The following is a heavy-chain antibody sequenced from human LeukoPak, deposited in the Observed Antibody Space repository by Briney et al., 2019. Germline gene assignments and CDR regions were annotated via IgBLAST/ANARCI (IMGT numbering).Heavy chain of an antibody. D-gene: IGHD2-15*01. CDR2: IMSKTGGETA. J-gene: IGHJ3*01. CDR3: TTGYRSRGSYHGDAASEF. CDR1: VLIIDNWC. V-gene: IGHV3-15*01. Sequence: PGGSLRFSYAASVLIIDNWCIWWRRQAPGKGLGWVGRIMSKTGGETAHYAAPVKGRFSISRDDSKNTLYLQMNSLKTEDTGLYDCTTGYRSRGSYHGDAASEFWGRGTMVTVSS.